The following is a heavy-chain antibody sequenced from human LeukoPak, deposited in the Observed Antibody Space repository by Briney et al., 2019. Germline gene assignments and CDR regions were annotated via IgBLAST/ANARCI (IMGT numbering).Heavy chain of an antibody. Sequence: ASVKVSCKASGYTFTSYYMHWVRQAPGKGLEWMGGFDPEDGETIYAQKFQGRVTMTEDTSTDTAYMELSSLGSEDTAVYYCATFSTAYYYDSSGCPDYWGQGTLVTVSS. D-gene: IGHD3-22*01. CDR3: ATFSTAYYYDSSGCPDY. CDR2: FDPEDGET. J-gene: IGHJ4*02. V-gene: IGHV1-24*01. CDR1: GYTFTSYY.